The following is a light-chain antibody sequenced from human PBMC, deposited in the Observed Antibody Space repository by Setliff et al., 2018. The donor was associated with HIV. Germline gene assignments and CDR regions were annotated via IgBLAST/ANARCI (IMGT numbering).Light chain of an antibody. Sequence: QSALTQPASVSGSPGQSITISCTGTSSDIGGYNFVSWYQHHPGKAPKLMIDEVTNRPSGVSNRFSGSKSGNTASLTISGLQADDEADYYCSSYTSSSPYVFGTGTKVTVL. J-gene: IGLJ1*01. CDR1: SSDIGGYNF. CDR3: SSYTSSSPYV. V-gene: IGLV2-14*01. CDR2: EVT.